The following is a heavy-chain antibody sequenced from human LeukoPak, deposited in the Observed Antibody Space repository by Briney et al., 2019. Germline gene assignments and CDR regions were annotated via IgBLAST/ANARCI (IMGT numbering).Heavy chain of an antibody. CDR1: GFTFSNYR. J-gene: IGHJ4*02. CDR2: ISSSSSYI. CDR3: ARDDYFDHYFDY. D-gene: IGHD3-22*01. V-gene: IGHV3-21*06. Sequence: GGSLRLSCAASGFTFSNYRMNWVRQAPGKGLEWVSSISSSSSYIYYADSMKGRFTISRDNAKNTLYLQMNSLRAEDTAVYYCARDDYFDHYFDYWGQGTLVTVSS.